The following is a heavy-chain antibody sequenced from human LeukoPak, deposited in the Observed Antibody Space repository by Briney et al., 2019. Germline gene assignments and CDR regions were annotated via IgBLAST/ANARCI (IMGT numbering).Heavy chain of an antibody. V-gene: IGHV4-4*07. Sequence: SETLSLTCTVSGGSISTYYWSWIRQPAGKGLEWIGRIYTSGSTNYNPSLKSRVTISVDTSKNQFSLKLSSVTAADTAVYYCARDSVSSGYSDYWGQGTLVTVSS. J-gene: IGHJ4*02. CDR3: ARDSVSSGYSDY. D-gene: IGHD3-22*01. CDR1: GGSISTYY. CDR2: IYTSGST.